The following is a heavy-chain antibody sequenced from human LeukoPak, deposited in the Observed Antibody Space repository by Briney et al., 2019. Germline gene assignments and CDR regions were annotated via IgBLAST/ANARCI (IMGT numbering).Heavy chain of an antibody. CDR2: INPSGGST. CDR3: ARVRDTAMHYYFDY. Sequence: GASVTVSCKASGYIFSSYYMHWVRQAPGQGLEWMGIINPSGGSTSYAQKFQGRVTMTRDMSTSTVYMELSSLRSEDTAVYYCARVRDTAMHYYFDYWGQGTLVTVSS. CDR1: GYIFSSYY. J-gene: IGHJ4*02. V-gene: IGHV1-46*01. D-gene: IGHD5-18*01.